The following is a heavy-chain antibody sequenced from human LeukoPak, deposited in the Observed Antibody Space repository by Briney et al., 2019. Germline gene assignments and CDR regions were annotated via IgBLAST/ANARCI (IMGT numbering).Heavy chain of an antibody. Sequence: SETLSITCTVSGGSISSYYWSWIRQPPGKGLEWIGYIYHSGSTYYNPSLKSRVTISVDTSKNQFSLKLSSVTAADTAVYYCARDTSLSSSSIPLAYWGQGTLVTVSS. D-gene: IGHD6-13*01. V-gene: IGHV4-59*12. CDR1: GGSISSYY. CDR2: IYHSGST. CDR3: ARDTSLSSSSIPLAY. J-gene: IGHJ4*02.